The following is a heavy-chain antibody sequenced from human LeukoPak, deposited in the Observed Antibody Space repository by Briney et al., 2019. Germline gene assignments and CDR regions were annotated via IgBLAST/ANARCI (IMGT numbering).Heavy chain of an antibody. J-gene: IGHJ4*02. CDR1: GGSISTYY. CDR3: AGSVPAPKEFAF. V-gene: IGHV4-4*09. Sequence: PSETLSLTCIVSGGSISTYYWSWIRQPPGKGLEWVGYIYTSGTTNYNPAFKSRVTMSADTSKNHFSLHLNSVTAEDTAVYYCAGSVPAPKEFAFWGQGALVTVSS. D-gene: IGHD2-2*01. CDR2: IYTSGTT.